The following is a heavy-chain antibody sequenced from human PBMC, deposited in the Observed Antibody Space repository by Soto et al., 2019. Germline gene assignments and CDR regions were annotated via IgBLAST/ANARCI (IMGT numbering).Heavy chain of an antibody. V-gene: IGHV4-31*03. J-gene: IGHJ6*01. CDR2: IYYSGST. CDR1: GGSISSGGYY. Sequence: QVQLQESGPGLVKPSQTLSLTCTVSGGSISSGGYYWSWIRQHPGKGLEWIGYIYYSGSTYYNPSLKSRVTISVDTSKNQFSLKLSSVTAADTAVYYCARSDTYYDILTGYYTYYYYYYGMDVXXXXTTVTVSS. D-gene: IGHD3-9*01. CDR3: ARSDTYYDILTGYYTYYYYYYGMDV.